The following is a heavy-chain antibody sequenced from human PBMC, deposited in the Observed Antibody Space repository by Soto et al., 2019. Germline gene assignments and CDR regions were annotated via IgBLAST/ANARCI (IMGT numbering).Heavy chain of an antibody. D-gene: IGHD6-19*01. CDR1: GFTFSSYG. J-gene: IGHJ4*02. V-gene: IGHV3-74*01. CDR3: ARRGAVAGLHY. Sequence: EVQLVESGGGLVQPGGSLRVSCAASGFTFSSYGMHWVRQAPGKGLVWVSRINSYGSSTSYADSVKGRFTISRDNAKNTMYLQMNSLRAEDTAIYYCARRGAVAGLHYWGQGTLVTVSS. CDR2: INSYGSST.